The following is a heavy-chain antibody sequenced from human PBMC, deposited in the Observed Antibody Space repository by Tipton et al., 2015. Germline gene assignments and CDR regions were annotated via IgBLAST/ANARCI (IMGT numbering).Heavy chain of an antibody. V-gene: IGHV4-38-2*01. D-gene: IGHD5-18*01. CDR3: ARGQLWFTVAHN. Sequence: LRLSCAVSAYSISSDYYWGWIRQPPGKGLEWIGSVHYSGSTYYNPSLKSRVTISVDTSKNQFSLKLSSVTASDTAVYYCARGQLWFTVAHNWGQGSLVSVSS. CDR2: VHYSGST. J-gene: IGHJ1*01. CDR1: AYSISSDYY.